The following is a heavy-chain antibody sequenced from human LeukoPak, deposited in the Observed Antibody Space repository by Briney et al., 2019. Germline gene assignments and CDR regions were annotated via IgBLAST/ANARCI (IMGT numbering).Heavy chain of an antibody. D-gene: IGHD6-13*01. J-gene: IGHJ4*02. CDR2: IIPIFGTA. CDR1: GGTFSSDA. Sequence: VASVKVYCKASGGTFSSDAISWVRQAPGQGLEWMGGIIPIFGTANYAQKFQGRVTITADKSTSTAYMELSSLRSEDTAVYYCARDLVHSSSWSGNFDYWGQGTLVTVSS. V-gene: IGHV1-69*06. CDR3: ARDLVHSSSWSGNFDY.